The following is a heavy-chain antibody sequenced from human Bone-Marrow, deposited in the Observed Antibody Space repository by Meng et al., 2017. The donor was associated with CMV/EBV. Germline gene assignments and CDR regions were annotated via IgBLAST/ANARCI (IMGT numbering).Heavy chain of an antibody. CDR3: ARDIVWNYAFGWFDP. CDR2: IYYSGST. V-gene: IGHV4-59*01. D-gene: IGHD1-7*01. Sequence: SETLSLTCTVSGGSISSYYWSWIRQPPGKGLEWIGYIYYSGSTNYNPSLKSRVTISVDTSKNQFSLKLSSVTAADTAVYYCARDIVWNYAFGWFDPWGQGTRVTGSS. J-gene: IGHJ5*02. CDR1: GGSISSYY.